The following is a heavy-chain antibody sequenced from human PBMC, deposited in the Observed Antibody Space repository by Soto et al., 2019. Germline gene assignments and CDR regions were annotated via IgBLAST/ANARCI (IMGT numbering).Heavy chain of an antibody. CDR2: IYYSGST. CDR3: ARDKEYCRSTSCLGTYGMDV. Sequence: SETLSLTCTVSGGSISSGGYYWSWIRQHPGKGLEWIGYIYYSGSTYYNPSLKSRVTISVDTSKNQFSLKLSSVTAADTAVYYCARDKEYCRSTSCLGTYGMDVWGQGTTVTVS. CDR1: GGSISSGGYY. J-gene: IGHJ6*02. D-gene: IGHD2-2*01. V-gene: IGHV4-31*03.